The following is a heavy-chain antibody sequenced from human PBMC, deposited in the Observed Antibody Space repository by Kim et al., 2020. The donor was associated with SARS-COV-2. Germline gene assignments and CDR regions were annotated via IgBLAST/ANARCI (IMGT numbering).Heavy chain of an antibody. CDR3: ARGRLGLDCSSTSCYLFGLYYYYGMDV. CDR2: INHSGST. Sequence: SETLSLTCAVYGGSFSGYYWSWIRQPPGKGLEWIGEINHSGSTNYNPSLKSRVTISVDTSKNQFSLKLSSVTAAVTAVYYCARGRLGLDCSSTSCYLFGLYYYYGMDVWGQETTVTVSS. D-gene: IGHD2-2*01. V-gene: IGHV4-34*01. CDR1: GGSFSGYY. J-gene: IGHJ6*02.